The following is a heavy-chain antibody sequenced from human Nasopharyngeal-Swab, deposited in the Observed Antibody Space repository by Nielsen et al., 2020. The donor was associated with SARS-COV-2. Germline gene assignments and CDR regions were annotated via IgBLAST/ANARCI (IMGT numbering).Heavy chain of an antibody. CDR1: GFTFSSYE. Sequence: GESLKISCAASGFTFSSYEMNWVRQAPGKGLEWVSYISSSGSTIYYADSVKGRFTISRDNAKNSLYLQMNSLRDEDTAVYYCARDPNSYYDILTGMPGFDPWGQGTLVTVSS. CDR3: ARDPNSYYDILTGMPGFDP. J-gene: IGHJ5*02. D-gene: IGHD3-9*01. CDR2: ISSSGSTI. V-gene: IGHV3-48*03.